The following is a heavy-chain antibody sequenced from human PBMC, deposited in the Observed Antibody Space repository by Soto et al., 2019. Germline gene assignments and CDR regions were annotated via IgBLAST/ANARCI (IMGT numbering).Heavy chain of an antibody. CDR2: INPTSGGT. CDR1: GYSFTDYF. J-gene: IGHJ5*02. D-gene: IGHD3-22*01. V-gene: IGHV1-2*02. CDR3: VKTYDGSGQPSHYFDP. Sequence: QVQLVQSGAEVKKPGASVKVSCEASGYSFTDYFIHWVRQAPGQGLEWMGWINPTSGGTNYAQVFRGRVTMTRDTNIITDYMDLSGLRSDDTATYYCVKTYDGSGQPSHYFDPWGQGTPVTGSS.